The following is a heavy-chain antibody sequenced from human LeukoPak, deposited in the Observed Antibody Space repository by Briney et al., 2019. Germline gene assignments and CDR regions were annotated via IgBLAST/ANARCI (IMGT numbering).Heavy chain of an antibody. J-gene: IGHJ4*02. CDR2: IKQEGSEK. CDR1: GFTLSSYW. Sequence: GGSLTLSCAASGFTLSSYWMSWVRQAPGKGLEWVANIKQEGSEKYYVDSVKGRFTISRDNAKNSLYLQMNSLRAEDTAVYYCARAIQADIVVVPYWYSSSWGEGYFDYWGQGTLVTVSS. CDR3: ARAIQADIVVVPYWYSSSWGEGYFDY. V-gene: IGHV3-7*05. D-gene: IGHD2-2*01.